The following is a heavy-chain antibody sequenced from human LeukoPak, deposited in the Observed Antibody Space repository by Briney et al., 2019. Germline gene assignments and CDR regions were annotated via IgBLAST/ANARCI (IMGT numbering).Heavy chain of an antibody. CDR2: IYYSGST. V-gene: IGHV4-31*03. CDR1: GGSISSGGYY. D-gene: IGHD3-3*01. Sequence: SETLSLTCTVSGGSISSGGYYWSWIRQHRGQGLEWIGYIYYSGSTYYNPSLKSRVTISVDTSKNQFSLKLSSVTAADTAVYYCARDRLESDGMDVWGQGTTVTVSS. J-gene: IGHJ6*02. CDR3: ARDRLESDGMDV.